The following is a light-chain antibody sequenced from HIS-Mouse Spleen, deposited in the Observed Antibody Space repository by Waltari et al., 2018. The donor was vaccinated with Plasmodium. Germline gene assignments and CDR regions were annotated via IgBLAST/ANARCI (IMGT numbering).Light chain of an antibody. CDR3: YSTDSSGNHRV. CDR1: ALPKKY. Sequence: SYELTQQPSVSVSPGQTARITCSGDALPKKYAYWYQQKSGQAPGLVIYEDSKRPSGIPGRFFGSSAGTMATLTISGAQVEYEADYYCYSTDSSGNHRVFGGGTKLTVL. V-gene: IGLV3-10*01. J-gene: IGLJ3*02. CDR2: EDS.